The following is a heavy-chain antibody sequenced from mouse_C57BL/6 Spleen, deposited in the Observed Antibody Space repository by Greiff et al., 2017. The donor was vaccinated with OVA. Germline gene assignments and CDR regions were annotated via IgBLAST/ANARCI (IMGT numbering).Heavy chain of an antibody. J-gene: IGHJ3*01. D-gene: IGHD2-4*01. V-gene: IGHV10-1*01. CDR1: GFSFNTYA. CDR2: IRSKSNNYAT. CDR3: VRPYYDYDDLGFAY. Sequence: EVQLVESGGGLVQPKGSLKLSCAASGFSFNTYAMNWVRQAPGKGLEWVARIRSKSNNYATYYADSVKDRFTISRDDSESMLYLQMNNLKTEDTARYYCVRPYYDYDDLGFAYWGQGTLVTVSA.